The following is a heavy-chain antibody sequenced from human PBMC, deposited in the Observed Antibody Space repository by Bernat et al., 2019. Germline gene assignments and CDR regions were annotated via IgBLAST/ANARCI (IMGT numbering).Heavy chain of an antibody. Sequence: EVQLLESGGGLVQPGGSLRLACAASGFTFSSYAMSWVRQAPGKGLEWVSAISGSGGNTYYADSVKGRFTISGDNSKNTLYLQMNSLRAEDTAVYYCAKTPGSNYPYYFDYWGQGTLVTVSS. J-gene: IGHJ4*02. D-gene: IGHD4-11*01. CDR2: ISGSGGNT. CDR3: AKTPGSNYPYYFDY. CDR1: GFTFSSYA. V-gene: IGHV3-23*01.